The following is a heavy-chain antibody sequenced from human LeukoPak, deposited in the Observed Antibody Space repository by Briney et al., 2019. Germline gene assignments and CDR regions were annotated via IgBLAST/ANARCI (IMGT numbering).Heavy chain of an antibody. CDR2: IYSDGSMT. J-gene: IGHJ4*02. V-gene: IGHV3-74*01. CDR3: AKDEIAVAPFDY. D-gene: IGHD6-19*01. Sequence: GGSLRLSCAASGFTFSNFWMHWVRQAPGKGLVWVSRIYSDGSMTNYADSVKGRFTISRDNAKNTLYLQTNSLRAEDTAVYYCAKDEIAVAPFDYWGQGTLVTVSS. CDR1: GFTFSNFW.